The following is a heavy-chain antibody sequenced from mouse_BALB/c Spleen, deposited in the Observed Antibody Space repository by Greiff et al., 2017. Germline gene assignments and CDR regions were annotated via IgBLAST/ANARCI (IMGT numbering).Heavy chain of an antibody. Sequence: EVHLVESGGGLVQPGGSMKLSCVASGYTFSNYWMNWVRQSPEKGLEWVAEIRLKSNNYATHYAESVKGRFTISRDDSKSSVYLQMNNLRAEDTGIYYCTRSHYDYAMDYWGQGTSVTVSA. CDR1: GYTFSNYW. D-gene: IGHD1-2*01. V-gene: IGHV6-6*02. J-gene: IGHJ4*01. CDR3: TRSHYDYAMDY. CDR2: IRLKSNNYAT.